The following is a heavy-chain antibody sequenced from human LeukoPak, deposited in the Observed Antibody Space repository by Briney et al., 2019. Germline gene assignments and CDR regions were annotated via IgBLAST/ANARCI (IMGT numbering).Heavy chain of an antibody. V-gene: IGHV3-53*01. CDR3: ARLATSTGSYVDY. Sequence: HPGGSLRLSCAASGFTVSSKYMSWVRQAPGKGLEWLSVIYDGGGANYADSVKARFTISRDNSKNTLYLQVDSLRAEDTAVYYCARLATSTGSYVDYWGQGTLVTVSS. CDR1: GFTVSSKY. J-gene: IGHJ4*02. CDR2: IYDGGGA. D-gene: IGHD1-26*01.